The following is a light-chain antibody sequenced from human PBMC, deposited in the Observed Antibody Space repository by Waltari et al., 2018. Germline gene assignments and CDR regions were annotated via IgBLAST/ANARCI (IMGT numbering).Light chain of an antibody. J-gene: IGKJ1*01. CDR2: GAS. Sequence: CRSRQSISRYLAWYQQKPGQAPRLLIYGASNRATGVPPRFSGSGSGTDFSLTISGLEPEDSAVYYCQHHFRLPATFGQGTKVEIK. CDR3: QHHFRLPAT. CDR1: QSISRY. V-gene: IGKV3-20*01.